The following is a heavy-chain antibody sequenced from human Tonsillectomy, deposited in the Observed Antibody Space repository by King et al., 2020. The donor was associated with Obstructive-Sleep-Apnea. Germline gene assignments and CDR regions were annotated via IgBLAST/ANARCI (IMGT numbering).Heavy chain of an antibody. V-gene: IGHV4-38-2*01. J-gene: IGHJ4*02. CDR2: IYHSGST. CDR3: ARKSGYHYPFDY. Sequence: QLQESGPGLVKPSETLSLTCSVSGYSISSNYCWGWIRQPPGKGLEWIGSIYHSGSTYYHPSLKSRVTISLDTSKNQFSLKLNSVTAADTAVYYCARKSGYHYPFDYWGQGTLVTVSS. D-gene: IGHD3-22*01. CDR1: GYSISSNYC.